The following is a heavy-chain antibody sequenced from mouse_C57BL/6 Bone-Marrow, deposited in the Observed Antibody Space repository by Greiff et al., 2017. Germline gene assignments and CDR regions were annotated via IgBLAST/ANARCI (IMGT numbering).Heavy chain of an antibody. J-gene: IGHJ2*01. D-gene: IGHD1-1*01. CDR3: TREGITTSLDY. CDR1: GYTFTDYE. CDR2: IDPETGGT. V-gene: IGHV1-15*01. Sequence: VQGVESGAELVRPGASVTLSCKASGYTFTDYEMHWVKQTPVHGLEWIGAIDPETGGTAYNQKFKGKAILTADKSSSTAYMELRSLTSEDSAVYYCTREGITTSLDYWGQGTTLTVSS.